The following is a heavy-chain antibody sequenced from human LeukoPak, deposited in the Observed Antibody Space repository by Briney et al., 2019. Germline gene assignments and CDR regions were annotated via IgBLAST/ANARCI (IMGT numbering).Heavy chain of an antibody. CDR2: IDPNNGDT. Sequence: ASVNVSCKASAYTFTVYYLHWVRQAPGQGLQWMGWIDPNNGDTDYAQKFQGRVTMTRDRPISTAYVELGRLTSDDTAVYYCARRSRNGLDAFDIWGQGTMVSVSS. CDR3: ARRSRNGLDAFDI. V-gene: IGHV1-2*02. D-gene: IGHD1-14*01. CDR1: AYTFTVYY. J-gene: IGHJ3*02.